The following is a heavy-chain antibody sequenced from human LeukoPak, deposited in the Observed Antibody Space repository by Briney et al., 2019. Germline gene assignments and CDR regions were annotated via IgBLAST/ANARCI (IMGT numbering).Heavy chain of an antibody. CDR1: GCTFSSYA. CDR2: IIPILGIA. CDR3: AGRGYDYAGGDY. V-gene: IGHV1-69*04. Sequence: SVKVSCKASGCTFSSYAISWVRQAPGQGLEWMGRIIPILGIANYAQKFQGRVTITADKSTSTAYMELSSLRSEDTAVYYCAGRGYDYAGGDYWGQGTLVTVSS. J-gene: IGHJ4*02. D-gene: IGHD5-12*01.